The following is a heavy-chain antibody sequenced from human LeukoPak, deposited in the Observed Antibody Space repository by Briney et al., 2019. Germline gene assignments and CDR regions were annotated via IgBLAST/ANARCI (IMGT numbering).Heavy chain of an antibody. D-gene: IGHD5-12*01. CDR3: ARAVGYSGFSDY. CDR1: GFTFSSYW. Sequence: GGSLRLSCAASGFTFSSYWMSWVRQAPGKGLEWVSYISSSGSTIYYADSVKGRFTISRDNAKNSLYLQMNSLRAEDTAVYYCARAVGYSGFSDYWGQGTLVTVSS. CDR2: ISSSGSTI. V-gene: IGHV3-48*04. J-gene: IGHJ4*02.